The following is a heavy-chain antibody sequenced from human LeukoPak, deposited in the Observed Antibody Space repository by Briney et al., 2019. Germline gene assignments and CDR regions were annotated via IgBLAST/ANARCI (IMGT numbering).Heavy chain of an antibody. J-gene: IGHJ4*02. CDR1: EYNFGIYW. Sequence: GESLKISCKGSEYNFGIYWIAWVRQMPGKGLEWMGITYPRDSDIRYSPSFQGQVTISADKSINTAYLQWNSLKASDTAMYYCARAADDTIDGRYFDYWGQGTLVTVSS. D-gene: IGHD3-10*01. CDR2: TYPRDSDI. V-gene: IGHV5-51*01. CDR3: ARAADDTIDGRYFDY.